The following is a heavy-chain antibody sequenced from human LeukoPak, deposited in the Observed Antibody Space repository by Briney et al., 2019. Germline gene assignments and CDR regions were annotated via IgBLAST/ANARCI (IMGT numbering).Heavy chain of an antibody. CDR3: ARDASAYYSRWFDY. CDR1: GGTFSSYA. D-gene: IGHD3-22*01. J-gene: IGHJ4*02. V-gene: IGHV1-18*01. Sequence: VASVKVSCKASGGTFSSYAISWVRQAPGQGLEWMGWISAYNGNTNYAQKFQGRVTMTTDTSTSTAYMELRSLRSDDTAVYYCARDASAYYSRWFDYWGQGTLVTVSS. CDR2: ISAYNGNT.